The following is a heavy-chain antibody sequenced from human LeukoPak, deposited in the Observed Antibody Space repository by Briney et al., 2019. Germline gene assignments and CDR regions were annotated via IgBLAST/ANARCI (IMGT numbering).Heavy chain of an antibody. CDR2: INHSGST. Sequence: SETLSLTCAVYGGSFSGYYWSWIRQPPGKGLEWIGEINHSGSTNYNPSLKSRVTISVDTSKNQFSLKLSFVTAADTAVYYCARARWGSGYYYVKGNMDVWGKGTTVTVSS. J-gene: IGHJ6*03. CDR3: ARARWGSGYYYVKGNMDV. D-gene: IGHD3-22*01. CDR1: GGSFSGYY. V-gene: IGHV4-34*01.